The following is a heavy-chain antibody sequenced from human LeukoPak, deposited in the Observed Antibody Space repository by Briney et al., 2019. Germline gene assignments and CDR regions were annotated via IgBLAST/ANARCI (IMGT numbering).Heavy chain of an antibody. J-gene: IGHJ4*02. D-gene: IGHD3-3*01. CDR2: IKSRTDRGTT. CDR1: GFLFSDAW. Sequence: PGGSLRLSCRASGFLFSDAWISWFRQAPGKGLEWVGRIKSRTDRGTTDYAASVQGRFTISRDDSKDTLYLQMNGLKTEDTAVYYCSTDRRFLEWHFNWGVFNYWGQGSLVTVSS. CDR3: STDRRFLEWHFNWGVFNY. V-gene: IGHV3-15*01.